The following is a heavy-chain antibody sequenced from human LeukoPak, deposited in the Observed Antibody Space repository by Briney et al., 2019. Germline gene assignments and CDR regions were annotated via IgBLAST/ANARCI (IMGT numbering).Heavy chain of an antibody. CDR2: IYYSGST. V-gene: IGHV4-31*03. Sequence: PSQTLSLTCTVSGGSISSGGYYWSWIRQHPGKGLEWIGYIYYSGSTYYNPSLKSRVTISVDTSKNQFSLKLSSVTAADTAVYYCAALLELRWTKIDYWSQGTLVTVSS. CDR1: GGSISSGGYY. D-gene: IGHD1-7*01. CDR3: AALLELRWTKIDY. J-gene: IGHJ4*02.